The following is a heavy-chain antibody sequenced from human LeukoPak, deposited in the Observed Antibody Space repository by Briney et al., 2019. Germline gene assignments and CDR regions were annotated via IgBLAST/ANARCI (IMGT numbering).Heavy chain of an antibody. CDR3: AKDDEPAAKEYYFDY. Sequence: GGSLRLSCATSGFTFSSYAMSWVRQAPGKGLEWVSAISGSGGRTYYADSVKGRFTISRDNSKNTLYLQMNSLRAEDTAVYYCAKDDEPAAKEYYFDYWGQGTLVTVSS. CDR1: GFTFSSYA. J-gene: IGHJ4*02. D-gene: IGHD2-2*01. V-gene: IGHV3-23*01. CDR2: ISGSGGRT.